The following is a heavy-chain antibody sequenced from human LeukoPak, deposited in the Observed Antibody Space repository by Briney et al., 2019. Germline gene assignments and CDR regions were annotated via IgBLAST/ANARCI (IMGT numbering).Heavy chain of an antibody. CDR1: GGSIISGSYY. J-gene: IGHJ4*02. V-gene: IGHV4-39*01. Sequence: KPSETLSLTCTVSGGSIISGSYYWGWIRQPPGKGLEWIGSMHYSGSSYYNPSLKSRVTISLDTFKNQFSLKLSSVTAADTAMYYCARRGRGSYHFEYWGQGTLVTVSS. D-gene: IGHD1-26*01. CDR2: MHYSGSS. CDR3: ARRGRGSYHFEY.